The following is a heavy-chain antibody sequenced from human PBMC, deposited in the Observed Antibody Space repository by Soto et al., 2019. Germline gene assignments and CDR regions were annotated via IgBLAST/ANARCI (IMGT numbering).Heavy chain of an antibody. Sequence: PGGSLRLSCAGSGFTLSDHYIDCVRQAPGEGLEWVSLTSYDGSDEWYADSVKGRFTISRDNSKNTVDLHMNSLRAEDTAIYYCARDIWSGNYKWFGSWGQGTLVTVSS. CDR1: GFTLSDHY. V-gene: IGHV3-30*03. J-gene: IGHJ5*01. D-gene: IGHD3-3*01. CDR3: ARDIWSGNYKWFGS. CDR2: TSYDGSDE.